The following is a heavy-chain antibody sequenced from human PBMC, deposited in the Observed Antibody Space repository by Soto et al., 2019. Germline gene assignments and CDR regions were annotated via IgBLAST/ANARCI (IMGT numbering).Heavy chain of an antibody. D-gene: IGHD5-18*01. CDR3: ARALVDTAMGYYYGMDV. V-gene: IGHV1-69*13. J-gene: IGHJ6*02. CDR2: IIPIFGTA. CDR1: GGTFSSYA. Sequence: ASVKVSCKASGGTFSSYAISWVRQAPGQGLEWMGGIIPIFGTANYAQKFQGRVTITADESTSTAYMELSSLRSEDTAVYYCARALVDTAMGYYYGMDVWGQGTTVTVSS.